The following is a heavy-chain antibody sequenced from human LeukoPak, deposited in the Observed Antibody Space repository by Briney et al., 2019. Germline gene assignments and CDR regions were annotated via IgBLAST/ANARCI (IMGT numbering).Heavy chain of an antibody. CDR1: GYRFTGYY. V-gene: IGHV1-2*02. Sequence: GASVKVSCKASGYRFTGYYIHWVRRAPGQGLEWMGWINPHSGGTKFAQKFQGRVTMTRDTSISTVYMEVSRLRSDDAAVYYCAREYYDILTGSLDYWGQGTLVTVSS. CDR3: AREYYDILTGSLDY. J-gene: IGHJ4*02. D-gene: IGHD3-9*01. CDR2: INPHSGGT.